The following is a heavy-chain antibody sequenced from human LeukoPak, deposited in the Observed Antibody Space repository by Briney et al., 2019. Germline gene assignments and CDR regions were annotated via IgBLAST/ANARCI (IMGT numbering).Heavy chain of an antibody. J-gene: IGHJ4*02. CDR3: ARAGAQQQVIDY. CDR2: INQSGST. V-gene: IGHV4-34*01. CDR1: GGSFSGHY. D-gene: IGHD6-13*01. Sequence: SETLSLTCAVYGGSFSGHYWTWIRQPPGKGLQWIGEINQSGSTNYKPSLKSRLTISVDTSKNQFSLKLSSVTAADTAVYYCARAGAQQQVIDYWGQGTLVTVSS.